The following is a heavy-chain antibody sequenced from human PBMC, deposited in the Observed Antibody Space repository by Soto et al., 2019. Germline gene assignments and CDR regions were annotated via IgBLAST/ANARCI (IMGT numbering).Heavy chain of an antibody. CDR3: AREDMSGTYYFDS. CDR1: GGSVSSETHF. D-gene: IGHD1-26*01. V-gene: IGHV4-61*03. J-gene: IGHJ4*02. CDR2: IYHSGIT. Sequence: SETLSLTCAVFGGSVSSETHFWSWIRQPPGKGLEWIGYIYHSGITNSNLSLKGRLTITVDKSTNHFSLCLASVTAADTAIYYCAREDMSGTYYFDSWGQGTRVTVSS.